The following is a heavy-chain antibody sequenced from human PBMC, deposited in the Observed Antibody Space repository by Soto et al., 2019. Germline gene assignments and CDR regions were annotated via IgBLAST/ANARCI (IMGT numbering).Heavy chain of an antibody. CDR2: IIPIFGTA. V-gene: IGHV1-69*13. CDR1: GGTFSSYA. J-gene: IGHJ3*02. D-gene: IGHD6-19*01. CDR3: ARDYAPYSSGWYGSDAFDI. Sequence: GASVKVSCKASGGTFSSYAISWVRQAPGQGLEWMGGIIPIFGTANYAQKFQGRVTITADESTSTAYMELSSLRSEDTAVYYCARDYAPYSSGWYGSDAFDIWGQGTMVTV.